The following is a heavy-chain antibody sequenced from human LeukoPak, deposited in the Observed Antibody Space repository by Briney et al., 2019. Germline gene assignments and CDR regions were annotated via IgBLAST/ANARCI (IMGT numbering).Heavy chain of an antibody. CDR1: GFTFSSYR. J-gene: IGHJ4*02. Sequence: GGSLRLSCAASGFTFSSYRMNWVRQAPGKGLEWVSYINSGSTTIYYADSVKGRFTISRDNAKNSLYLQMGSLRDEDTAVYYCAGIRSGWYFEYWGQGTLVTVSS. V-gene: IGHV3-48*02. CDR2: INSGSTTI. CDR3: AGIRSGWYFEY. D-gene: IGHD6-19*01.